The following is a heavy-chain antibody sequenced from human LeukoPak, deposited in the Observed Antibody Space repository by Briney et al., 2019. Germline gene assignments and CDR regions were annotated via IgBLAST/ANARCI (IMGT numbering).Heavy chain of an antibody. CDR2: IIPIFGTA. Sequence: GSSVKVSCKASGGTFSSYATSWVRQAPGQGLEWMGGIIPIFGTANYAQKFQGRVTITADKSTSTAYMELSSLRSEDTAVYYCAREHYYGSGSYYTLIGYWGQGTLVTVSS. V-gene: IGHV1-69*06. CDR3: AREHYYGSGSYYTLIGY. CDR1: GGTFSSYA. J-gene: IGHJ4*02. D-gene: IGHD3-10*01.